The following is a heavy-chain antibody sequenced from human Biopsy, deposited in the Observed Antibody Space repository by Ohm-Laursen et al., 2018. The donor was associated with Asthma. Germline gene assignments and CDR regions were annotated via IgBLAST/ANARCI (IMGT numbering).Heavy chain of an antibody. CDR3: AKSADYYDSTDYLDF. CDR1: GFSFDDCA. CDR2: ISWNSGNI. J-gene: IGHJ4*01. V-gene: IGHV3-9*01. Sequence: SLRLSCAASGFSFDDCAMHWVRQAPGKGLEWVSSISWNSGNIDYADSVKGRFTISRDNAKNSLYLQMQSLRPEDTAFYYCAKSADYYDSTDYLDFWGRGTLVTVSS. D-gene: IGHD3-22*01.